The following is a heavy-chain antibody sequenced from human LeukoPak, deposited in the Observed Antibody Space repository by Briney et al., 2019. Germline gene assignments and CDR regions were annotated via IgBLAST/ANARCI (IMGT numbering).Heavy chain of an antibody. CDR2: IYYSGST. D-gene: IGHD6-19*01. Sequence: SETLSLTCTVSGGSISSGSYYWGWIRQPPGKGLEWIVSIYYSGSTYYNPSLKSRVTISVDTSKNQFSLKLSSVTAADTAVYYCARRSGQYYFDYWGQGTLVTVSS. J-gene: IGHJ4*02. CDR3: ARRSGQYYFDY. V-gene: IGHV4-39*07. CDR1: GGSISSGSYY.